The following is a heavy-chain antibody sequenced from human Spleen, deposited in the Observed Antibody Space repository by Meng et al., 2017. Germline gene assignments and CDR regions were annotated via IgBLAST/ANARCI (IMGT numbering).Heavy chain of an antibody. Sequence: QGTLQHVAAGLLQLSGTLSLTCAVYGGSFSVYSWSWIRQPPGMGLEWIGEINYSGSTNYNPSLKSRVTISVDTSKSQFSLKLSSVTAADTAVYYCARGPTTMAHDFDYWGQGTLVTVSS. CDR1: GGSFSVYS. J-gene: IGHJ4*02. CDR2: INYSGST. D-gene: IGHD4-11*01. CDR3: ARGPTTMAHDFDY. V-gene: IGHV4-34*01.